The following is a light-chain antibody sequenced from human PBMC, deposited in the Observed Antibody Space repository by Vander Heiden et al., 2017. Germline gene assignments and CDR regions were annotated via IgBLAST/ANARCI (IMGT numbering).Light chain of an antibody. CDR1: QSVSSSY. J-gene: IGKJ5*01. V-gene: IGKV3-20*01. CDR2: GAS. CDR3: QQYGSSPSIT. Sequence: EIVLTQSPGTLSLSPGERATLSCRASQSVSSSYLACYQQKPGQAPRLLIYGASSRATGIPDRFSGSGSGTDFTLTISRLEPEDFAVYYCQQYGSSPSITFGQGTRLEIK.